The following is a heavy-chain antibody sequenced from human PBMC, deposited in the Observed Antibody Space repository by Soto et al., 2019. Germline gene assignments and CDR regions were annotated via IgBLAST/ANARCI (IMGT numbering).Heavy chain of an antibody. CDR2: IIPIFRTP. V-gene: IGHV1-69*01. CDR3: ARSTGSGFRPGTHRFNWFDP. CDR1: GVTFSSFA. J-gene: IGHJ5*02. D-gene: IGHD5-12*01. Sequence: QVQLVQSGAEVKQPGSSVKVSCQASGVTFSSFAISWVRQAPGQGLEWMGGIIPIFRTPNHAQNFQGRVTITAAESTSSVYMELSRLRSEDTAVYYCARSTGSGFRPGTHRFNWFDPWGQGTLVTVSS.